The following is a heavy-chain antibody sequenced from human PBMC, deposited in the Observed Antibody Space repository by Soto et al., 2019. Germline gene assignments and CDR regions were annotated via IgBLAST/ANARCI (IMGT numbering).Heavy chain of an antibody. V-gene: IGHV3-33*01. CDR3: ARVVPIFGVVAGGGMDV. CDR1: GFIFSSYG. Sequence: QVQLVESGGGVVQPGRSLRLSCAASGFIFSSYGMHWVRQAPGKGLEWVAVMWYDGSNQHYSDSVKGRFTISRDNSKNTLFLQMNSLRAEDTAVYYCARVVPIFGVVAGGGMDVWGQGTTVTVSS. D-gene: IGHD3-3*01. J-gene: IGHJ6*02. CDR2: MWYDGSNQ.